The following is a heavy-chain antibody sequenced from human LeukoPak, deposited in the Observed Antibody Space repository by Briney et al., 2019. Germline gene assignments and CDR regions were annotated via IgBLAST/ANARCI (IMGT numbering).Heavy chain of an antibody. CDR3: VRDAYGSGKGYFDY. D-gene: IGHD3-10*01. J-gene: IGHJ4*02. Sequence: ASVKVSCKASGYTFTSYDINWVRQATGQGLEWMGWISSYDGNTKSVDKLQGRVIMTTDTSTSTAYMELRSLKSDDTAVYYCVRDAYGSGKGYFDYWGQGTLVTVSS. V-gene: IGHV1-18*01. CDR2: ISSYDGNT. CDR1: GYTFTSYD.